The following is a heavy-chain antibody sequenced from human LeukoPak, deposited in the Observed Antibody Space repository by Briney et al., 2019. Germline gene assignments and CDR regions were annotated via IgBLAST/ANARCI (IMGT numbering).Heavy chain of an antibody. CDR2: TYYRSKWYS. CDR3: VRGGFIAAAGLFDS. Sequence: SQTLSLTCAISGDSVSSNSAAWNWIRQSPARGLEWLGGTYYRSKWYSDYAVSVKSRITINSDTSKNQFSLQLNSVTPEDTAVYYCVRGGFIAAAGLFDSWGQGTLVTVSS. V-gene: IGHV6-1*01. CDR1: GDSVSSNSAA. J-gene: IGHJ4*02. D-gene: IGHD6-25*01.